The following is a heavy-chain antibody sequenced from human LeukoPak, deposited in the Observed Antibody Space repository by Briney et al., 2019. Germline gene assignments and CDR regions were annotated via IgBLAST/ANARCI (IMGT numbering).Heavy chain of an antibody. D-gene: IGHD3-3*01. V-gene: IGHV3-23*01. Sequence: GGSLRLSCAASGFTFSSYAMSWVRQAPGKGLEWVSAISGSGGSTYYADSVKGRFTISRDNSKNTLYLQMNSLRAEDTAVYYCAKAILRFLEWEPNGAFDIWGQGTMVTVSS. CDR3: AKAILRFLEWEPNGAFDI. J-gene: IGHJ3*02. CDR2: ISGSGGST. CDR1: GFTFSSYA.